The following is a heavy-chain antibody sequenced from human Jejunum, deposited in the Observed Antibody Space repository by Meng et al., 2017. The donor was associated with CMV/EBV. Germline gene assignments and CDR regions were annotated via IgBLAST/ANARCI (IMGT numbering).Heavy chain of an antibody. CDR1: YG. Sequence: YGMRWVRVAPGKGLEWVAFIRYDGRNKFYADSVKGRFTISRDNSKNTLSMQMNSLRAEDTAVYYCAKDDCDITNCWQYYGLDVWGQGTTVTVSS. D-gene: IGHD2-2*01. V-gene: IGHV3-30*02. CDR2: IRYDGRNK. CDR3: AKDDCDITNCWQYYGLDV. J-gene: IGHJ6*02.